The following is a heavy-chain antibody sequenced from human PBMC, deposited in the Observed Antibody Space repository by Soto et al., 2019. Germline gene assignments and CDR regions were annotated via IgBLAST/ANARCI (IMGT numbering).Heavy chain of an antibody. J-gene: IGHJ4*02. V-gene: IGHV3-23*01. CDR2: ISGSVGTT. CDR3: AKMAWFGDPPGGDY. Sequence: EVQLLESGGGLVQPGGSLRLSCGASGFTFSNYAMSWVRQAPGKGLEWVAAISGSVGTTYYADSVKGRFTISRDNSKNTLYVQMNSLRAEDTALYFCAKMAWFGDPPGGDYWGQGTLVTVSS. D-gene: IGHD3-10*01. CDR1: GFTFSNYA.